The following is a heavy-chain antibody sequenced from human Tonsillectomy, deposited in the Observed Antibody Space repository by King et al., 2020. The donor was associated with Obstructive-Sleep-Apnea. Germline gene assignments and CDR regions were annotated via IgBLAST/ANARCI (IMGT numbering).Heavy chain of an antibody. CDR2: IYSGGST. CDR1: GFTVSSNY. Sequence: VQLVESGGGLVQPGGSLRLSCAASGFTVSSNYMSWVRQAPGKGLEWVSVIYSGGSTYYADSVKGRFPISRDNSKNTLYLQMNSLRAEDTAVYYGARGHHYGDYEDWGQGTLVTVSS. D-gene: IGHD4-17*01. J-gene: IGHJ4*02. V-gene: IGHV3-66*01. CDR3: ARGHHYGDYED.